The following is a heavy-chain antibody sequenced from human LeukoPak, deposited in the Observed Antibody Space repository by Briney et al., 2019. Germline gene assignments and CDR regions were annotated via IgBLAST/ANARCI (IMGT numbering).Heavy chain of an antibody. CDR2: MNPNSGNT. Sequence: ASVKVSCKASGYTFTSYDINWVRQATGQGLEWMGWMNPNSGNTGYAQKFQGRVTITRSTAISAAYRELSSLRSEDTAVYCCARGLLSGSSWYHLDYWGQGTLVTVSS. V-gene: IGHV1-8*03. J-gene: IGHJ4*02. CDR3: ARGLLSGSSWYHLDY. D-gene: IGHD6-13*01. CDR1: GYTFTSYD.